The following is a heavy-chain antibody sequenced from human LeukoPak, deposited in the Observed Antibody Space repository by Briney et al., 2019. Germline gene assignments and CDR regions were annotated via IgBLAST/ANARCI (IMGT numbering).Heavy chain of an antibody. CDR1: GVSISSSNW. CDR3: ARDSSSWYDY. Sequence: SETLSLTCAVSGVSISSSNWWSWVRPPPGEGVGWSGEMYHSGSTNYNPALKSRVTISVDKSKNQFSLKLSSVRAAGTALYYCARDSSSWYDYWGEGTLLSVSS. CDR2: MYHSGST. V-gene: IGHV4-4*02. J-gene: IGHJ4*02. D-gene: IGHD6-13*01.